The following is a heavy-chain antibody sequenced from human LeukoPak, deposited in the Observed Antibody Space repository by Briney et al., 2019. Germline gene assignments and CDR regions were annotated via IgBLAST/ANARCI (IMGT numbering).Heavy chain of an antibody. V-gene: IGHV4-4*07. Sequence: SETLSLTCTVSGGSISSYYWSWIRQPAGKGLEWIGRIYTSGSTNYNPSLKSRVTISVDTSKNQFSLRLSSVIAADTAVYYCARVGATTPFDYWGQGTLVTVSS. CDR3: ARVGATTPFDY. CDR1: GGSISSYY. CDR2: IYTSGST. J-gene: IGHJ4*02. D-gene: IGHD1-26*01.